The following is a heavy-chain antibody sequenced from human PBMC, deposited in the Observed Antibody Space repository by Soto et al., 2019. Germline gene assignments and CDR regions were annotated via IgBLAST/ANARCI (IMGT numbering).Heavy chain of an antibody. Sequence: EVQLVESGGGLVKPGGSLRLSCAASGFTFSNAWRNWVLQAPGKGLEWVGRIKSKTDGGTTDYAAPVKGRFTISRDDSKNTQCLHMNSRKTEDTAVYYSTAFDIDYYGSTVYWGQGTLVTVS. CDR3: TAFDIDYYGSTVY. CDR1: GFTFSNAW. CDR2: IKSKTDGGTT. J-gene: IGHJ4*02. D-gene: IGHD3-22*01. V-gene: IGHV3-15*07.